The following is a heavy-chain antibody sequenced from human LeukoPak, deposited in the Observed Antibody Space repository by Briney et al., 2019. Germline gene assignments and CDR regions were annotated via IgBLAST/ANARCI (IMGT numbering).Heavy chain of an antibody. CDR1: GYTFTSYG. V-gene: IGHV1-18*01. CDR3: ARDWGMTMVANDCFDY. J-gene: IGHJ4*02. Sequence: GASEKVSCKASGYTFTSYGISWVRQAPGQGLEWMGWISAFNGDTHYAQKLQGRVTMTTDTSTNTAYMELRSVISDDTAVYYCARDWGMTMVANDCFDYWGQGTLVTVSS. D-gene: IGHD4/OR15-4a*01. CDR2: ISAFNGDT.